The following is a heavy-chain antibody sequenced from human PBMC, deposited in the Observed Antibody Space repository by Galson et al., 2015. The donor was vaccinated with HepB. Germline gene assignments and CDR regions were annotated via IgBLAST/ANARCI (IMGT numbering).Heavy chain of an antibody. CDR3: ARGVRMGGQSSYYYYGMDV. CDR2: ISYDGSNK. D-gene: IGHD3-16*01. V-gene: IGHV3-30-3*01. CDR1: GFTFSSYA. Sequence: SLRLSCAASGFTFSSYAMHWVRQAPGKGLEWVAVISYDGSNKYYADSVKGRFTISRDNSKNTLYLQMNSLRAEDTAVYYCARGVRMGGQSSYYYYGMDVWGQGTTVTVSS. J-gene: IGHJ6*02.